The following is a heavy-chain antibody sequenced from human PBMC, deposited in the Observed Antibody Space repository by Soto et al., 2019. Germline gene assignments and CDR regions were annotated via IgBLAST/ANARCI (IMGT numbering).Heavy chain of an antibody. D-gene: IGHD2-2*01. Sequence: PGGSLRLSCAASGFTFSSYAMSWVRQAPGKGLEWVSAISGSGGSTYYADSVKGRSTISRDNSKNTLYLQMNSLRAEDTAVYYCAKTVDCSSTSCQKKYYYYYGMDVWGQGTTVTVSS. CDR2: ISGSGGST. CDR3: AKTVDCSSTSCQKKYYYYYGMDV. J-gene: IGHJ6*02. V-gene: IGHV3-23*01. CDR1: GFTFSSYA.